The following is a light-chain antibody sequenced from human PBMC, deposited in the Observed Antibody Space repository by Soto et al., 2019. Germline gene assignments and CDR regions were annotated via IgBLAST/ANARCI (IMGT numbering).Light chain of an antibody. CDR1: SSDIGAFHY. V-gene: IGLV2-11*01. CDR3: CSCAAIDPHVL. J-gene: IGLJ3*02. CDR2: DVT. Sequence: QSALTQPRSVSGSPGHSVTVSCTAASSDIGAFHYVSWYQQHPGKAPRNLIYDVTKRPSGVPDRFSGSKSGSTASLTISGVQAEDEADYYCCSCAAIDPHVLFGGGTKLTVL.